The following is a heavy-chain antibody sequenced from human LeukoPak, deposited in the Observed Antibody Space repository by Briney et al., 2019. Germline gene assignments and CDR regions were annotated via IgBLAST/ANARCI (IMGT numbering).Heavy chain of an antibody. Sequence: PSETLSLTCTVSGGSISSYYWSWIRQPPGKGLEWIGYIYYSGSTNYNPSLKSRVTISVDTSKNQFSLKLSSVTAADTAVYYCASSGALYGSEMGAFDTWVQGTMVTVSS. D-gene: IGHD3-10*01. CDR1: GGSISSYY. CDR2: IYYSGST. V-gene: IGHV4-59*08. J-gene: IGHJ3*02. CDR3: ASSGALYGSEMGAFDT.